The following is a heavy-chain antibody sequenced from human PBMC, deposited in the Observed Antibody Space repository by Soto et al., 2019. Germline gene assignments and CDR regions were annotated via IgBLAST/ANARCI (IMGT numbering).Heavy chain of an antibody. D-gene: IGHD3-16*02. CDR1: GFTFSSYA. V-gene: IGHV3-23*01. CDR3: ASGEITFGGVIGVVDY. CDR2: ISGSGGST. Sequence: GGSLRLSCAASGFTFSSYAMSWVRQAPGKGLEWVSAISGSGGSTYYADSVKGRFTISRDNSKNTLYLQMNSLRAEDTAVYYCASGEITFGGVIGVVDYWGQGTLVTVSS. J-gene: IGHJ4*02.